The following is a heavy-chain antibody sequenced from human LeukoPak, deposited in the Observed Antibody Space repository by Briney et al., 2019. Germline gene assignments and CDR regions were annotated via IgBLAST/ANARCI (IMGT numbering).Heavy chain of an antibody. CDR3: AKDEPRGLWFGELWDP. CDR2: IYSGGST. J-gene: IGHJ5*02. CDR1: GFTVSSNY. D-gene: IGHD3-10*01. V-gene: IGHV3-53*01. Sequence: AGSLRLSCAASGFTVSSNYMSWVRQAPGKGMEWVSVIYSGGSTYYADSVKGRFTISRDNSKTTLYLQMNSLRAEDTAVYYCAKDEPRGLWFGELWDPWGQGTMVTVSS.